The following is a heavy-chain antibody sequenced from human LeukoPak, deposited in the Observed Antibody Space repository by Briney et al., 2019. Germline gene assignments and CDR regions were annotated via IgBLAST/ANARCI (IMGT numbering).Heavy chain of an antibody. CDR2: IYENGGTT. D-gene: IGHD2-21*01. J-gene: IGHJ4*02. Sequence: PGGSLRLPCVGSGFTFRSHAMSWVRQAPEKGLEFVSGIYENGGTTYYADSVKGRFSISRDNSKNTLYLQMDSLRGEDTAVYYCAKDFRIGYSAHFDYWSQGALVTVSS. CDR1: GFTFRSHA. CDR3: AKDFRIGYSAHFDY. V-gene: IGHV3-23*01.